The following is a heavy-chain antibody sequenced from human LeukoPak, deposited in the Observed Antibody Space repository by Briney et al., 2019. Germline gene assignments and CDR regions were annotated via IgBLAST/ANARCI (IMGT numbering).Heavy chain of an antibody. D-gene: IGHD5-24*01. CDR3: ARVGREMATIAAFDI. V-gene: IGHV1-69*13. CDR1: GGTFSSYA. J-gene: IGHJ3*02. CDR2: IIPIFGTA. Sequence: VASVTVSCKAAGGTFSSYAISWVRQAPGQGLEWMGGIIPIFGTANYAQKFQGRVTITADESTSTAYMELSSLRSEDTAVYYCARVGREMATIAAFDIWGQGTMVTVSS.